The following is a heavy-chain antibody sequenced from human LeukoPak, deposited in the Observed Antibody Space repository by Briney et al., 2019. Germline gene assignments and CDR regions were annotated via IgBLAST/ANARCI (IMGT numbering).Heavy chain of an antibody. CDR2: IYYSGST. J-gene: IGHJ6*03. Sequence: PSQTLSLTCTVSGGSISSGDYYWSWIRQPPGKGLEWIGYIYYSGSTYYNPSLKSRVTISVDTSKNQFSLKLSSVTAADTAVYYCARGRIDYDYYMDVWGKGTTVTVSS. CDR3: ARGRIDYDYYMDV. CDR1: GGSISSGDYY. V-gene: IGHV4-30-4*08.